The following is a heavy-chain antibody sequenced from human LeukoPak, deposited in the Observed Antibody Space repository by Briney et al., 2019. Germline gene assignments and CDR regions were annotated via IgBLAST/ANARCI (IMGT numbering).Heavy chain of an antibody. CDR2: INHSGST. D-gene: IGHD3-10*01. V-gene: IGHV4-34*01. CDR1: GGSFSGYY. CDR3: ARGLLWFGSRRNPVAY. Sequence: SETLSLTCAVYGGSFSGYYWSWIRQPPGKGLEWIGEINHSGSTNYNPSLKSRVTISVDTSKNQFSLKLSSVTAADTAVYYCARGLLWFGSRRNPVAYWGQGTLVTVSS. J-gene: IGHJ4*02.